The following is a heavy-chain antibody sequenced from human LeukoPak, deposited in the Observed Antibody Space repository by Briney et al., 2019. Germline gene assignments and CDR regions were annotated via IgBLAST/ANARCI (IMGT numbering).Heavy chain of an antibody. CDR3: AKDGGELSPHQRYYLDV. CDR1: GFTFDNYA. V-gene: IGHV3-9*01. D-gene: IGHD3-16*02. Sequence: GGSLRLSCAASGFTFDNYAMHWVRQAPGKGLEWVSGISWNSASIGYADSVKGRFTISRDNAKNSLYLQMNTLRAEDTAFYYCAKDGGELSPHQRYYLDVWGKGTTVTIS. CDR2: ISWNSASI. J-gene: IGHJ6*03.